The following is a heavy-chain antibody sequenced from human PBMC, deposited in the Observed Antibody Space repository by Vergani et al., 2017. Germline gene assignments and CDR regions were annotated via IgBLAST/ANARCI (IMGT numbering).Heavy chain of an antibody. CDR3: ARDVPXGKDPPAHYYYMDV. Sequence: QVQLQESGPGLVKPSETLALTCTVSGYSISSGYYWGWIRHPPGKGLEWIGYIYYSGSTYYNPSLKSRVTISVDTSKNQFSLKLSSVTAADTAVYYCARDVPXGKDPPAHYYYMDVWGKGTTVTVSS. V-gene: IGHV4-38-2*02. CDR1: GYSISSGYY. J-gene: IGHJ6*03. D-gene: IGHD3-10*01. CDR2: IYYSGST.